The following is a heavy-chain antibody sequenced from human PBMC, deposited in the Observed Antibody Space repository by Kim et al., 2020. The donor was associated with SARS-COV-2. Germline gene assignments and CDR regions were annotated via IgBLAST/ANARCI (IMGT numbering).Heavy chain of an antibody. V-gene: IGHV4-34*01. J-gene: IGHJ4*02. CDR2: ST. D-gene: IGHD6-13*01. Sequence: STNYNPSLKSRVTISVDTSKNQFSLKLSSVTAADTAVYYCARGGAAAIDYWGQGTLVTVSS. CDR3: ARGGAAAIDY.